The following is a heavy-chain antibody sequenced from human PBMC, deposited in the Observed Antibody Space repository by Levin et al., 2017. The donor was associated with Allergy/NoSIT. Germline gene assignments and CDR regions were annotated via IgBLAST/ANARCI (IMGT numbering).Heavy chain of an antibody. CDR1: GFTFSSYT. V-gene: IGHV3-30-3*01. Sequence: GESLKISCAASGFTFSSYTIHCVRQAPGKGLEWVAAISYDANYKYYADSVKGRFTISRDNSMNTLYLQMNSLRAEDTAVYYCARSIPVFGVPIRAGGMDGWGQGTTVTVSS. J-gene: IGHJ6*02. CDR3: ARSIPVFGVPIRAGGMDG. D-gene: IGHD3-3*01. CDR2: ISYDANYK.